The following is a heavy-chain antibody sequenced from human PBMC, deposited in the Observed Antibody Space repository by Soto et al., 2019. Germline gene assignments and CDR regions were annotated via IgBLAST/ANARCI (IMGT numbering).Heavy chain of an antibody. CDR3: AIDTGLKYSGSHIFDY. CDR2: ISAYNGNT. V-gene: IGHV1-18*01. J-gene: IGHJ4*02. D-gene: IGHD1-26*01. CDR1: GYTFTSYG. Sequence: ASVKVSCKASGYTFTSYGISWVRQAPGQGLEWMGWISAYNGNTNYAQKLQGRVTMTTDTSTSTAYMELRSLRSDDTAVYYCAIDTGLKYSGSHIFDYWGQGTLVTVSS.